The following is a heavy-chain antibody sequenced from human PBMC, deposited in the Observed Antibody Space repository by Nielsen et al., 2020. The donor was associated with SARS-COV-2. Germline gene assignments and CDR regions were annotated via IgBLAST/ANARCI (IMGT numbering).Heavy chain of an antibody. CDR1: GGSISSSNW. CDR2: IYHSGST. CDR3: ARDSSGWSLYYYYGMDV. Sequence: SETLSLTCAVSGGSISSSNWWSWVRQPPGKGLEWIGEIYHSGSTNYNPSLKSRVTISVDKSKNQFSLKLSSVTAADTAVYYCARDSSGWSLYYYYGMDVWGQGTTVTVSS. V-gene: IGHV4-4*02. J-gene: IGHJ6*02. D-gene: IGHD6-19*01.